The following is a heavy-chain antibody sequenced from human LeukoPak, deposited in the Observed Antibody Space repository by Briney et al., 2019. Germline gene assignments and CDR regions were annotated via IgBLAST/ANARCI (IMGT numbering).Heavy chain of an antibody. J-gene: IGHJ4*02. CDR1: GFTFSSYA. CDR3: ARDGVDAGIYFDC. Sequence: GGSLRLSCAASGFTFSSYAMSWVRQAPGKGLEWVANINQDGREKYSVDSVKGRFTISRDNTKNSLYLEMNSLRAEDTAVYYCARDGVDAGIYFDCWGQGTLVTVSS. V-gene: IGHV3-7*01. CDR2: INQDGREK. D-gene: IGHD6-13*01.